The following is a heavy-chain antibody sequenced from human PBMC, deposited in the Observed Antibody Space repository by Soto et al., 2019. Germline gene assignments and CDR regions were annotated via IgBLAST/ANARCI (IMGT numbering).Heavy chain of an antibody. V-gene: IGHV5-10-1*01. CDR3: ARPPHSSSWYSYYYGMDV. CDR2: IDPSDSYT. Sequence: GESLKISCKGSGYSFTTYWISWVRQMPGKGLEWMGRIDPSDSYTNYSPSFQGHFTISADKSISTAYLQWSSLKASHTAIHYCARPPHSSSWYSYYYGMDVWGQGTTVTVSS. D-gene: IGHD6-13*01. J-gene: IGHJ6*02. CDR1: GYSFTTYW.